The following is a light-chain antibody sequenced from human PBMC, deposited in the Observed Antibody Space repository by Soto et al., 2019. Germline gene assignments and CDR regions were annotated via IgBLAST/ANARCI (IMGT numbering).Light chain of an antibody. J-gene: IGLJ2*01. CDR1: SRDIGGYDF. Sequence: QSVLTQPPSASGSPGQSVTISCTGTSRDIGGYDFVSWYQQHPGKAPKLLIYDVIKRPSGVPDRFPGSKSGNTASLTVSGLQTDDEADYYCSSYGGSNNLLFGGGTKLAVL. V-gene: IGLV2-8*01. CDR2: DVI. CDR3: SSYGGSNNLL.